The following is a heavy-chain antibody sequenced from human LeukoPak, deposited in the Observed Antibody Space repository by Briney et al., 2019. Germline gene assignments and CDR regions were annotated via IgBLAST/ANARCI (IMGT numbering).Heavy chain of an antibody. V-gene: IGHV1-18*01. CDR1: GYTFTSYG. CDR3: ARASHPRHYYYYMDV. CDR2: ISAYNGNT. Sequence: PGASVKVSCKASGYTFTSYGISWVRQAPGQGLEWMGWISAYNGNTNYAQKLQGRVTMTTDTSTSTAYMELRSLRSEDTAVYYCARASHPRHYYYYMDVWGKGTTVTISS. J-gene: IGHJ6*03. D-gene: IGHD6-6*01.